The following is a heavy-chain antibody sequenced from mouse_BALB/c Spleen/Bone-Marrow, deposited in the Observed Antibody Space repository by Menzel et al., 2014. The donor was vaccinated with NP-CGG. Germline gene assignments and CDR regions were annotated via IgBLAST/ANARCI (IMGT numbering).Heavy chain of an antibody. Sequence: VQLQQSGAELVRPGASVTLSCKASGYTFTDYEMHWVKQTPVHGLEWIGAIDPETGGTAYNQKFKGKATLTADKSSSTAYMELRSLTSEDSAVYYCTRGGYYGSSPAWFAYWGQGTLATVSA. CDR2: IDPETGGT. CDR1: GYTFTDYE. D-gene: IGHD1-1*01. J-gene: IGHJ3*01. V-gene: IGHV1-15*01. CDR3: TRGGYYGSSPAWFAY.